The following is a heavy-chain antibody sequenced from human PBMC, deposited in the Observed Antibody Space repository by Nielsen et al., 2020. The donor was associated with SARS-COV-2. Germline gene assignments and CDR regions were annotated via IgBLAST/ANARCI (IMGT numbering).Heavy chain of an antibody. CDR1: GFTFSSYG. Sequence: GGSLRLSCAASGFTFSSYGMHWVRQAPGKGLEWVAFIRYDGSNKYYADSVKGRFTISRDNSKNTLYLQMNSLRAEDTAVYYCAKDIDYYDTPVFDYWGQGTLVTVSS. D-gene: IGHD3-22*01. CDR3: AKDIDYYDTPVFDY. V-gene: IGHV3-30*02. J-gene: IGHJ4*02. CDR2: IRYDGSNK.